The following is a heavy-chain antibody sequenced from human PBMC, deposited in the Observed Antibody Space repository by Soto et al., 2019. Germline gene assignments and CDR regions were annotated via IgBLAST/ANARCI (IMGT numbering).Heavy chain of an antibody. CDR3: ARDLEAQTSSGWPEYFQH. CDR1: GGTFSSYT. CDR2: IIPILGIA. Sequence: SVEVSCKASGGTFSSYTISWVRQAPGQGLEWMGRIIPILGIANYAQKFQGRVTITADKSTSTAYMELSSLRSEDTAVYYCARDLEAQTSSGWPEYFQHWGQGTLVTVSS. D-gene: IGHD6-19*01. J-gene: IGHJ1*01. V-gene: IGHV1-69*04.